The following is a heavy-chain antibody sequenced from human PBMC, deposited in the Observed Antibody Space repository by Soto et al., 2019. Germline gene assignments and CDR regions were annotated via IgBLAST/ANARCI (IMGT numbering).Heavy chain of an antibody. CDR1: GGTFSSYA. J-gene: IGHJ6*02. CDR2: IIPIFGTA. CDR3: ARTRAKQMFGVVIIDCYYYGMDV. V-gene: IGHV1-69*06. Sequence: QVQLVQSGAEVKKPGSSVKVSCKASGGTFSSYAISWVRQDPGQGLEWMGGIIPIFGTANYAQKFQGRVTITAEKSTSTAYMELSSLRSEDTAVYYCARTRAKQMFGVVIIDCYYYGMDVWGQGTTVTVSS. D-gene: IGHD3-3*01.